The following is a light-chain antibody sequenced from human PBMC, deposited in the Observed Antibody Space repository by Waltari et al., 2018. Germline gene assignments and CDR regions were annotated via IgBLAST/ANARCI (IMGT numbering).Light chain of an antibody. J-gene: IGLJ1*01. CDR3: SSYAGSNNYV. V-gene: IGLV2-8*01. CDR2: EVT. Sequence: QSALTQPPSASGSPGQSVTISCTGTSRDIVSYNYVSWYQQYPGKAPKFLIYEVTKRPTGVPDRFSGSKSGNTASLTVSGLQAEDEADYYCSSYAGSNNYVFGTGTKVTVL. CDR1: SRDIVSYNY.